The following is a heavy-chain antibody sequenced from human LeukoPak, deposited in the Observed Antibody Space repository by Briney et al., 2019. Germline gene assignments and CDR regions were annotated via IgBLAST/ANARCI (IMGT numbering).Heavy chain of an antibody. D-gene: IGHD3-3*01. CDR1: GFTFSSFG. V-gene: IGHV3-30*02. Sequence: GGSLRLSCAASGFTFSSFGIHWVRQAPGKGLEWVTFISYDGSTLHYADSVKGRFTISRDNSNNTVYLQMSSLRRDDTAVYFCARGEWFSEVDFWGQGTLVTVSS. J-gene: IGHJ4*02. CDR3: ARGEWFSEVDF. CDR2: ISYDGSTL.